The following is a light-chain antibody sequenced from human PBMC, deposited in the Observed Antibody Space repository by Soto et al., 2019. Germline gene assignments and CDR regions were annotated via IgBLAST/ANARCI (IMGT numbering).Light chain of an antibody. Sequence: QSVLTQPASVSGSPGQSITISCTGTSSDVGGYDLVSWYQQHPGKAPKLMIYEGSKRPSGVSNRFSGSKSGNTASLTISGLQTEDEADYYCCSYEVISTYVFGTGTKVTV. J-gene: IGLJ1*01. CDR1: SSDVGGYDL. CDR2: EGS. V-gene: IGLV2-23*01. CDR3: CSYEVISTYV.